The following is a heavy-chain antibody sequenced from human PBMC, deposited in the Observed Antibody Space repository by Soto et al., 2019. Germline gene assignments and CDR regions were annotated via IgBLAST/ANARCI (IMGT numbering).Heavy chain of an antibody. CDR1: GLTVSGKKY. D-gene: IGHD4-17*01. Sequence: GGSLRLSCAAFGLTVSGKKYMAWVRQAPGKGLEWVSALYDVDGTYYADSVKGRFTTSSDSSKTTVYLQMNSLRPDDTAVYNCASWHLREHAYDIWGQGTTVTVSS. V-gene: IGHV3-53*01. CDR2: LYDVDGT. CDR3: ASWHLREHAYDI. J-gene: IGHJ3*02.